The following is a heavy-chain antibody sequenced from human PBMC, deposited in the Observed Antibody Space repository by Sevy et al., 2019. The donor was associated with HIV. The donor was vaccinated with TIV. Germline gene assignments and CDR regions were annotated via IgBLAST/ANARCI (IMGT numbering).Heavy chain of an antibody. Sequence: GGSLRLSCTASGFTFSNYAMHWVRQAPGKGLEWVAFTSYNGRNKYYAYSVKGRFTISRDNSKNTLSLQMNSLRAENTAVYYCARESKDAFDIWGQGTMVTVSS. V-gene: IGHV3-30-3*01. CDR2: TSYNGRNK. J-gene: IGHJ3*02. CDR1: GFTFSNYA. CDR3: ARESKDAFDI.